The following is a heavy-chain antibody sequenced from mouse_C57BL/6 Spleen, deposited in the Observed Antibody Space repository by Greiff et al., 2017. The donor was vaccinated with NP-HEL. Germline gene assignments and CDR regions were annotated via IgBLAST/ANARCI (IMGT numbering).Heavy chain of an antibody. CDR1: GFTFSDYG. Sequence: EVKLVESGGGLVKPGGSLKLSCAASGFTFSDYGMHWVRQAPEKGLEWVAYISSGSSTIYYADTVKGRFTISRDNAKNTLFLQMTSLRSEDTAMYYCAREATVPFAYWGQGTLVTVSA. V-gene: IGHV5-17*01. D-gene: IGHD1-1*01. J-gene: IGHJ3*01. CDR3: AREATVPFAY. CDR2: ISSGSSTI.